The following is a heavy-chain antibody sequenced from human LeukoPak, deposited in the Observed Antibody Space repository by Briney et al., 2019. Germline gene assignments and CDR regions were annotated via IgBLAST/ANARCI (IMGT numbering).Heavy chain of an antibody. J-gene: IGHJ6*03. D-gene: IGHD3-10*01. Sequence: SETLSLTCTVSGGPISSSNYYWGWVRQPPGKGLEWIGSFYYSGSTYYNPSLKSRVTISVDTSKNQFSLKVSSVTAADTAVYYCARASYGSGSYYEDYFYYMDVWGKGTTVTISS. V-gene: IGHV4-39*07. CDR1: GGPISSSNYY. CDR3: ARASYGSGSYYEDYFYYMDV. CDR2: FYYSGST.